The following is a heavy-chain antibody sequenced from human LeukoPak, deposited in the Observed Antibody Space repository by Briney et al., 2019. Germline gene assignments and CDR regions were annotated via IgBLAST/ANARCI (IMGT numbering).Heavy chain of an antibody. V-gene: IGHV3-48*03. CDR3: ARDTDIVGATPDAFDI. Sequence: QPGGSLRLSCAASGFTFSSYEMNWVRQAPGKGLEWVSYISSSGSTIYYADSVKGRFTISRDNAKNSLYLQMNSLRAEDTAVYYCARDTDIVGATPDAFDIWGQGTMVTASS. D-gene: IGHD1-26*01. J-gene: IGHJ3*02. CDR2: ISSSGSTI. CDR1: GFTFSSYE.